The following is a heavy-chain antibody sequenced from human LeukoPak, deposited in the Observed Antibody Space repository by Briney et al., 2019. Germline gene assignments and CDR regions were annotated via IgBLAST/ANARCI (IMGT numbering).Heavy chain of an antibody. D-gene: IGHD6-19*01. V-gene: IGHV4-59*01. CDR2: IYYSGST. Sequence: PSETLSLTCTVSGGSISSYYWSWLRQPPGKGLEWIGYIYYSGSTNYNPSLKSRVTISVDTSKNQFSLKLSSVTAADTAMYYCGRSGWYVGKDYYYMDVWGKGTTVTVSS. CDR1: GGSISSYY. J-gene: IGHJ6*03. CDR3: GRSGWYVGKDYYYMDV.